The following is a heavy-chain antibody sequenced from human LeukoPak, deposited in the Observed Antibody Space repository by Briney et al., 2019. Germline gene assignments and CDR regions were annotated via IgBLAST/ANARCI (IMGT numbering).Heavy chain of an antibody. CDR3: ARRSSDGDYVHWHLDL. V-gene: IGHV5-51*01. J-gene: IGHJ2*01. D-gene: IGHD4-17*01. Sequence: KISCKGTGYSFTSYWIGWVRQMPGKGLEWMGIIYPGDSDTRYSPSFQGQVTISADKSISTAYLQWSSLNAPGTEMYYCARRSSDGDYVHWHLDLWGRGTLVTVS. CDR2: IYPGDSDT. CDR1: GYSFTSYW.